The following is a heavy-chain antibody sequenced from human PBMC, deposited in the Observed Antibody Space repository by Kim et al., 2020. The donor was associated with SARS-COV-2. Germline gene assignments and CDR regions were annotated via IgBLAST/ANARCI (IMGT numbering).Heavy chain of an antibody. J-gene: IGHJ6*03. V-gene: IGHV3-74*01. CDR2: INSDGSII. CDR1: GFTFSSYW. D-gene: IGHD5-18*01. CDR3: ARATYTYGYDMDV. Sequence: GGSLRLSCAASGFTFSSYWMHWVRQAPGKGLVWVTRINSDGSIISYADSVKGRFTVSRDNAKNTLYLQMNSLRAEDTAVYYCARATYTYGYDMDVWGQGTTVTVSS.